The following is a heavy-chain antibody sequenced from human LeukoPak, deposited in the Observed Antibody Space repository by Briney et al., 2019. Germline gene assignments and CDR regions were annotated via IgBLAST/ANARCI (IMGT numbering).Heavy chain of an antibody. D-gene: IGHD1-26*01. V-gene: IGHV1-18*01. CDR1: GYSFTTYA. CDR3: ARDPPLYSGSYNY. Sequence: ASVKVSCKASGYSFTTYAMTWVRQAPGQGLEWMGWISAYNGNTNYAQKLQGRVTMTTDTSTSTAYMELRSLRSDDTAVYYCARDPPLYSGSYNYWGQGTLVTVSS. J-gene: IGHJ4*02. CDR2: ISAYNGNT.